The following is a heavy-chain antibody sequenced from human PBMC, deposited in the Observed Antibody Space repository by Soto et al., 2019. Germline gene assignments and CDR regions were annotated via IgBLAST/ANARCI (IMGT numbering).Heavy chain of an antibody. V-gene: IGHV3-74*01. J-gene: IGHJ4*02. CDR1: GFTFSNYW. Sequence: GSLRLSCAASGFTFSNYWIHWVRQVPGEGLVWVSSINNDGSRTWYADSVRGRIAMSRDNARNLVSLQMNSLRAEDTAVYYCGTTFEYWGQGALVTVSS. CDR3: GTTFEY. CDR2: INNDGSRT. D-gene: IGHD1-26*01.